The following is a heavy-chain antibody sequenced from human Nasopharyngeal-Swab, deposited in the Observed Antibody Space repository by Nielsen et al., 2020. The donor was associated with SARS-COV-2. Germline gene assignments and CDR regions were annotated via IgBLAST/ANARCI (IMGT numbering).Heavy chain of an antibody. CDR1: GFTVSSNY. Sequence: ESLKISCAASGFTVSSNYMSWVRQAPGKGLEWVSVIYSGGSTYYADSVKGRFTISRHNSKNTLYLQMNSLRAEDTAVYYCARDSRYFDWLLAPEYYYYMDVWGKGTTVTVSS. D-gene: IGHD3-9*01. CDR3: ARDSRYFDWLLAPEYYYYMDV. CDR2: IYSGGST. V-gene: IGHV3-53*04. J-gene: IGHJ6*03.